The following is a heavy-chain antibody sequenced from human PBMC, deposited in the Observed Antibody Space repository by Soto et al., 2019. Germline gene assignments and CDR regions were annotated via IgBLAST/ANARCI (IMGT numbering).Heavy chain of an antibody. Sequence: QVQLVQSGTEERKPGASVKVSCKALGYTFNTYAMHWVRRAPGQSLEWMGWFNGGNGNIKYSQKFEGRVTITTDTAASTAYMELNMLRSEDTAVYYCARGNVRGGCLDYWGQGTLVSVSS. D-gene: IGHD3-10*01. J-gene: IGHJ4*02. CDR2: FNGGNGNI. V-gene: IGHV1-3*05. CDR3: ARGNVRGGCLDY. CDR1: GYTFNTYA.